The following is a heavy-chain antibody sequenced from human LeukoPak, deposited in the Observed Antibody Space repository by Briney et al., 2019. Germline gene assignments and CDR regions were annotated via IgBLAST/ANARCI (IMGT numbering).Heavy chain of an antibody. CDR2: ISSSGSTI. CDR1: GFTFSDYY. J-gene: IGHJ4*02. CDR3: ARCRQGGYYYDSSGYDY. Sequence: GGSLRLSCAASGFTFSDYYMTWIRQAPGKGLEWVSYISSSGSTIYYADSVKGRFTISRDNAKNSPYLQMNSLRAEDTAVYYCARCRQGGYYYDSSGYDYWGQGTLVTVSS. V-gene: IGHV3-11*01. D-gene: IGHD3-22*01.